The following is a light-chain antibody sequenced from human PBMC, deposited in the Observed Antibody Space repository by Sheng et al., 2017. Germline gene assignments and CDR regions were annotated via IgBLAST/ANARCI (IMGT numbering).Light chain of an antibody. V-gene: IGKV3-11*01. Sequence: EIVMTQSPATLSVSPGERATLSCRASQSVGNKLAWYQQKPGQPPRLLIYDASNRATGIPARFSGSGSGTDFTLTISSLEPEDFAVYYCQQRSNWPLTFGGGTKVEIK. CDR1: QSVGNK. CDR2: DAS. CDR3: QQRSNWPLT. J-gene: IGKJ4*01.